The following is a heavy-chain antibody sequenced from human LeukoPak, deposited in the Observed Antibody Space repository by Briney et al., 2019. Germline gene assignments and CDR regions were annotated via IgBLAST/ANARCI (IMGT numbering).Heavy chain of an antibody. Sequence: SVTVSCKASGYTFTSYYMHWVRQAPGQGLEWMGGIIPIFGTANYAQKFQGRVTITADESTSTAYMELSSLRSEDTAVYYCAGGPDVGAQFDYWGQGNL. CDR1: GYTFTSYY. CDR3: AGGPDVGAQFDY. CDR2: IIPIFGTA. D-gene: IGHD3-16*01. V-gene: IGHV1-69*13. J-gene: IGHJ4*02.